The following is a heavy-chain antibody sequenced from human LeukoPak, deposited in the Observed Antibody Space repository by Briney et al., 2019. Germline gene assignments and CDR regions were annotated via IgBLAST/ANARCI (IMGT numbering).Heavy chain of an antibody. Sequence: GGSLRLSCAASGFTFSSYWMSWVRQAPGKGLGWVANIKQDGSEKYYADSVKGRFTISRDKAKNSLYLQMTSLRAEDTAVYYCARDLRYCSSTSCYALQLVHSYFDYWGQGNLVTVSS. CDR2: IKQDGSEK. V-gene: IGHV3-7*03. D-gene: IGHD2-2*01. J-gene: IGHJ4*02. CDR3: ARDLRYCSSTSCYALQLVHSYFDY. CDR1: GFTFSSYW.